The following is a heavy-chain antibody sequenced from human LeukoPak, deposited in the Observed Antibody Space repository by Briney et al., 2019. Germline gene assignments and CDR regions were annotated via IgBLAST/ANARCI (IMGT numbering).Heavy chain of an antibody. J-gene: IGHJ5*02. V-gene: IGHV4-34*01. CDR3: ARAASSGYCSSTSCARHWFDP. CDR1: GGFFSGYY. Sequence: SGTLSLTCAVYGGFFSGYYWSWIRQPPGKGLEWIGEINHSGSTNYNPSLKSRVTISVDTSKNQFSLKLSSVTAADTAVYYCARAASSGYCSSTSCARHWFDPWGQGTLVTVSS. CDR2: INHSGST. D-gene: IGHD2-2*01.